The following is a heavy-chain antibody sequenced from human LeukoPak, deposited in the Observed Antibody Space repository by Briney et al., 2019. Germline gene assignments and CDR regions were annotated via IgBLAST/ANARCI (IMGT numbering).Heavy chain of an antibody. CDR1: GFTLRSFA. D-gene: IGHD3-16*02. CDR2: ISGSGEST. Sequence: GGSLRLSCAASGFTLRSFAMSWVRQAPGKGLEWVSAISGSGESTYYADYVKGRFTVSRDNSKNKLILQLNSLRAEDTAVYYCAKDAIGQYRPYYFDSWGKGTLVTVSS. V-gene: IGHV3-23*01. J-gene: IGHJ4*02. CDR3: AKDAIGQYRPYYFDS.